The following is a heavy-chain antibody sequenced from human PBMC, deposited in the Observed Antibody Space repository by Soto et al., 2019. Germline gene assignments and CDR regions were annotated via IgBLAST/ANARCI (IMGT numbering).Heavy chain of an antibody. CDR3: ARDRQTTDIVVVPAALDY. D-gene: IGHD2-2*01. V-gene: IGHV1-69*01. CDR2: IIPIFGTA. Sequence: QVQLVQSGAEVKKPGSSVKVSCKASGGTFSSYAISWVRQAPGQGLEWMGGIIPIFGTANYAQKFQGRVTITADESTSTAYMELSSLRSEDTAVYYCARDRQTTDIVVVPAALDYWGQGTLVTVSS. CDR1: GGTFSSYA. J-gene: IGHJ4*02.